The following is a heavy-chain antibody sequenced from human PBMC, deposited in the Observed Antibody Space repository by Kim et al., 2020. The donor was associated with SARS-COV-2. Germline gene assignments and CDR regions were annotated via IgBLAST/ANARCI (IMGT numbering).Heavy chain of an antibody. CDR3: ARDIVPAEASSFGMDV. CDR1: GFTFSSYS. CDR2: ISSSSSYI. D-gene: IGHD2-2*01. V-gene: IGHV3-21*01. Sequence: GGSLRLSCAASGFTFSSYSMNWVRQAPGKGLEWVSSISSSSSYIYYADSVKGRFTISRDNAKNSLYLQMNSLRAEDTAVYYCARDIVPAEASSFGMDVWGQGTTVTVSS. J-gene: IGHJ6*02.